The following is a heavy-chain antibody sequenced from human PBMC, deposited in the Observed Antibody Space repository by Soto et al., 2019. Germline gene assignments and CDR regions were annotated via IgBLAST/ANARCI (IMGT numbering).Heavy chain of an antibody. CDR2: INSDGTIT. CDR1: GFTFSNYW. CDR3: ARGVRGHYGKDV. D-gene: IGHD3-10*01. V-gene: IGHV3-74*01. Sequence: GSLRLSCTASGFTFSNYWIHGVRQAPGKGLMWVSRINSDGTITNYADFVKGRFTISRDNAKNTLYLQMNSLRAEDTALYYCARGVRGHYGKDVWGQGTTVTVS. J-gene: IGHJ6*02.